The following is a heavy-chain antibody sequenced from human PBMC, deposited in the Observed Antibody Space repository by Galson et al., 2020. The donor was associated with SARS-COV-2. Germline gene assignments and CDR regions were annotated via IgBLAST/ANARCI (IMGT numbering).Heavy chain of an antibody. J-gene: IGHJ4*02. CDR2: IYPGDSDT. V-gene: IGHV5-51*01. D-gene: IGHD3-22*01. CDR3: ARLVPPYYYDSSGYFLPSRFDY. CDR1: GYSFTSYW. Sequence: GESLKIYCKGSGYSFTSYWIGWVRQMPGKGLEWMGIIYPGDSDTRYSPSFQGQVTISADKSISTAYLQWSSLKASDTAMYYCARLVPPYYYDSSGYFLPSRFDYWGQGTLVTVSS.